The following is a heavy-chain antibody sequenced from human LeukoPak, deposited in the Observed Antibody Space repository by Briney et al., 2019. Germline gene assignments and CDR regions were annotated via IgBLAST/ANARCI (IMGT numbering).Heavy chain of an antibody. V-gene: IGHV1-8*01. D-gene: IGHD3-16*01. CDR3: ARLHWESGGIYFYYYMDV. Sequence: ASVTVSCKSSGYTFTSYDINGVRQAPGQEVDWMASMNPNNGNTAYSRKFHGRVTMTRDTSIGTAYLELSALRSEDTAVYYCARLHWESGGIYFYYYMDVWGKGSTVTVSS. CDR2: MNPNNGNT. CDR1: GYTFTSYD. J-gene: IGHJ6*03.